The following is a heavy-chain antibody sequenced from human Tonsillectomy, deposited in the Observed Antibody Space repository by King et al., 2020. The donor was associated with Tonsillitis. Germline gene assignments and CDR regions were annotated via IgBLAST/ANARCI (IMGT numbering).Heavy chain of an antibody. CDR2: ISYDGSDK. CDR3: AKAFLWELRPPSPDAFDI. D-gene: IGHD1-26*01. Sequence: VQLVESGGGGVQPGTSLILSCAASGFTFSSYGIHWVRQAPGKGLEWVAVISYDGSDKYYADPVKGRFTISRDNSKNTVYLQTNSLRAEETAVYYCAKAFLWELRPPSPDAFDIWGQGTMVTVSS. V-gene: IGHV3-30*18. J-gene: IGHJ3*02. CDR1: GFTFSSYG.